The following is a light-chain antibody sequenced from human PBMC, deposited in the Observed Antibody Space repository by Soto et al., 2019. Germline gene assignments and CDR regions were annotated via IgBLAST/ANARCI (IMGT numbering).Light chain of an antibody. J-gene: IGLJ1*01. CDR1: SSDVGGYNY. CDR2: DVS. CDR3: SSYTSSSTLGV. Sequence: QSVLTQPASVSGSPGQSITISCTGTSSDVGGYNYVSWYQQHPGKAPTLMIYDVSNRPSGVSNRFSGSKSGNTASLTISGLQAEDEADYYCSSYTSSSTLGVFGTGTKVTVL. V-gene: IGLV2-14*01.